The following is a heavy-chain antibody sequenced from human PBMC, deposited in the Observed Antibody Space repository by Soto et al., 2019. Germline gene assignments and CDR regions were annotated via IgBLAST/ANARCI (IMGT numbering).Heavy chain of an antibody. CDR3: AREGYSSSSFAYYGMDV. V-gene: IGHV3-33*01. D-gene: IGHD6-6*01. J-gene: IGHJ6*02. CDR1: GFTFSSYG. Sequence: QVQLVESGGGVVQPGRSLRLSCAASGFTFSSYGMHWVRQAPGKGLEWVAVIWYDGSNKYYADSVKGRFTISRDNSKNTLYLQMNSLRAEDTAVYYCAREGYSSSSFAYYGMDVWGQGTTVTVSS. CDR2: IWYDGSNK.